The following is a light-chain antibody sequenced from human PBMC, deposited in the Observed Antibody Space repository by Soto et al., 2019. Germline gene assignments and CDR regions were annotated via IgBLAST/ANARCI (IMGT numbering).Light chain of an antibody. J-gene: IGKJ2*01. CDR3: HRYNSWPPYT. Sequence: EIVMTQSPDTLSVYPGERATLSCRASQSVNSNLAWYQQKFGQPPRLLIYGASTRATGIPARFSGTGSGTEFTLTISSLQSEDFAVYYCHRYNSWPPYTFGQGTKVEIK. CDR1: QSVNSN. V-gene: IGKV3-15*01. CDR2: GAS.